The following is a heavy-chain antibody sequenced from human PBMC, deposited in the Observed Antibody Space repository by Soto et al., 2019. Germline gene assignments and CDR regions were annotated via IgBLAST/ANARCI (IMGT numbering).Heavy chain of an antibody. CDR3: AKIPHSSSWYLDAFDI. V-gene: IGHV3-23*01. CDR1: GFTFSSYA. CDR2: ISGSGGST. D-gene: IGHD6-13*01. Sequence: EVQLLESGGGLVQPGGSLRLSCAASGFTFSSYAMNWVRQAPGKGLEWVSAISGSGGSTYYADSVKGRFTISRDNSKNTRYLQMNSLRAEDTAVYYCAKIPHSSSWYLDAFDIWGQGTMVTVSS. J-gene: IGHJ3*02.